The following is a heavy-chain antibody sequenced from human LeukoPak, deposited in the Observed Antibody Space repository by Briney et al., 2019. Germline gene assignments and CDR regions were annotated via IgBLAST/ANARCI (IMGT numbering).Heavy chain of an antibody. CDR2: IIPIFGTA. J-gene: IGHJ6*02. CDR1: GGTFSSYA. V-gene: IGHV1-69*13. CDR3: ARAVLLWFGDSQHYYYYGMDV. D-gene: IGHD3-10*01. Sequence: SVKVSCKASGGTFSSYAISWVRQAPGQGLERMGGIIPIFGTANYAQKFQGRVTITADESTSTAYMELSSLRSEDTAVYYCARAVLLWFGDSQHYYYYGMDVWGQGTTVTVSS.